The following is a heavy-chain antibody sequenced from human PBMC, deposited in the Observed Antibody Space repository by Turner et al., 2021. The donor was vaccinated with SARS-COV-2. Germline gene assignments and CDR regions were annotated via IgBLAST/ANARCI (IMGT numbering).Heavy chain of an antibody. V-gene: IGHV3-30*04. CDR2: ISNDRSNR. CDR3: ARDLFIAAAGMAFDP. Sequence: QVQLVESGGGVVQTGRSLRLSCAASGFTFSSYAMHWVRQAPGKGMEWVAVISNDRSNRYYADSVKGRFTISRDNSKNTLYLQMNSLRAEDTAVYYCARDLFIAAAGMAFDPWGQGTLVTVSS. J-gene: IGHJ5*02. CDR1: GFTFSSYA. D-gene: IGHD6-13*01.